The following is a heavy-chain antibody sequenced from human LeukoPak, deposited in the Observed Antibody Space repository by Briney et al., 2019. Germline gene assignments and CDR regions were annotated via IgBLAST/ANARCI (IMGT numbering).Heavy chain of an antibody. V-gene: IGHV1-46*01. CDR1: GYTFTSYY. D-gene: IGHD3-16*02. CDR2: INPSGGST. J-gene: IGHJ4*02. Sequence: RASVKVACKASGYTFTSYYMHWVRQAPGQGLEWMGIINPSGGSTSYAQKFQGRVTMTRDTSTSTVYMELSSLRSEDTAVYYCARGRATANLGLGELSLFRIFDYWGQGTLVTVSS. CDR3: ARGRATANLGLGELSLFRIFDY.